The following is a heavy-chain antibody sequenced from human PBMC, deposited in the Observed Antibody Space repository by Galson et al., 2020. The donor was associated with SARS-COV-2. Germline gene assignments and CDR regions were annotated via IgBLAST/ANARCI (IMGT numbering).Heavy chain of an antibody. CDR2: IIPIFGTA. CDR3: ANPRTYGGSLYGMDV. CDR1: GGTFSSYA. J-gene: IGHJ6*02. Sequence: SVKVSCKASGGTFSSYAISWVRQAPGQGLEWMGGIIPIFGTANYAQKFQGRVTITADESTSTAYMELSSLRSEDTAVYYCANPRTYGGSLYGMDVWGQGTTVTFSS. D-gene: IGHD4-17*01. V-gene: IGHV1-69*13.